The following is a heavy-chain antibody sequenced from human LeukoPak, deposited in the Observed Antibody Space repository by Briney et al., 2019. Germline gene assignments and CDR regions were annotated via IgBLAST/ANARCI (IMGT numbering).Heavy chain of an antibody. J-gene: IGHJ4*02. D-gene: IGHD1-1*01. CDR3: SKKGQNEDFGKPD. Sequence: GGSLRLSCAASGFTFSSYAMTWVRQAPGKGLECISSISNSGYSTDYAESVKGRFTISRDKSKNTLYLQMNSLRAEDTAVYYCSKKGQNEDFGKPDWGQGTLVTVSS. CDR2: ISNSGYST. V-gene: IGHV3-23*01. CDR1: GFTFSSYA.